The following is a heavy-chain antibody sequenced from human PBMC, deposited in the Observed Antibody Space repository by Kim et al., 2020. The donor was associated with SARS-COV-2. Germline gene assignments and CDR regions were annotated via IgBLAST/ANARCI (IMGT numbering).Heavy chain of an antibody. Sequence: SVKVSCKASGGTFSSYAISWVRQAPGQGLEWMGGIIPIFGTANYAQKFQGRVTITADESTSTAYMELSSLRSEDTAVYYCARYSIGDTMIVVPDYYFGMDVWGQGTTVTVAS. D-gene: IGHD3-22*01. CDR2: IIPIFGTA. CDR1: GGTFSSYA. J-gene: IGHJ6*02. CDR3: ARYSIGDTMIVVPDYYFGMDV. V-gene: IGHV1-69*13.